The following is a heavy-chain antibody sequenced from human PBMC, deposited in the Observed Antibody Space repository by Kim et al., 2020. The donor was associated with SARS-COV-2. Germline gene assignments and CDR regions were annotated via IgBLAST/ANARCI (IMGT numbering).Heavy chain of an antibody. CDR2: IYTSGST. CDR3: AGGLPGIAAAGTDY. CDR1: GGSISSYY. Sequence: SETLSLTCTVSGGSISSYYWSWIRQPAGKGLEWIGRIYTSGSTNYNPSLKSRVTMSVDTSKNQFSLKLSSVTAADTAVYYCAGGLPGIAAAGTDYWGQGTLVTVSS. J-gene: IGHJ4*02. D-gene: IGHD6-13*01. V-gene: IGHV4-4*07.